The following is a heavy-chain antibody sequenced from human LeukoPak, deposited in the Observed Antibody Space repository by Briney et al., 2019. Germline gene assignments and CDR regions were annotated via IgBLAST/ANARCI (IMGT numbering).Heavy chain of an antibody. V-gene: IGHV3-7*01. J-gene: IGHJ4*02. CDR3: ARDLGHTGYDLYDY. D-gene: IGHD5-12*01. Sequence: EGSLRLSCAVSGINFRGYWMAWVRQAPGKGLEWVANMKQDGSEKYYVDSVKGRFTISRDNAKNSLYLEMNSLRVEDTAVYYCARDLGHTGYDLYDYWGQGTPVTVSS. CDR1: GINFRGYW. CDR2: MKQDGSEK.